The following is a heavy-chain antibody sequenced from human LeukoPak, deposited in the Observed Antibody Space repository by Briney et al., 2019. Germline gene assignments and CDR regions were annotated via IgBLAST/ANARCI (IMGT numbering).Heavy chain of an antibody. CDR1: GGSLSGYY. J-gene: IGHJ5*02. CDR3: ARGLIYYYGSSGYSP. CDR2: INHSGST. Sequence: SETLSLTCAVYGGSLSGYYWSWIRQPPGKGLEWIGEINHSGSTNYNPSLKSRVTISVDTSKHQFSLKLSSVTAADTAVYYCARGLIYYYGSSGYSPWSQGTLVTVSS. D-gene: IGHD3-22*01. V-gene: IGHV4-34*01.